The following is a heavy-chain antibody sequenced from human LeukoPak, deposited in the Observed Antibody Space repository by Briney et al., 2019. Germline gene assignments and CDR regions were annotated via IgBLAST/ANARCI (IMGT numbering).Heavy chain of an antibody. D-gene: IGHD1-26*01. J-gene: IGHJ6*02. CDR2: ISSSGSTI. CDR1: GFTFSSYE. Sequence: GGSLRLSCAASGFTFSSYEMNWVRQAPGKGLEWVSYISSSGSTIYYADSVKGRFTISRDNAKNSLYLQMNSLRAEDTAVYYCARKSVGSQYYYYGMDVWGQGTTVTVSS. CDR3: ARKSVGSQYYYYGMDV. V-gene: IGHV3-48*03.